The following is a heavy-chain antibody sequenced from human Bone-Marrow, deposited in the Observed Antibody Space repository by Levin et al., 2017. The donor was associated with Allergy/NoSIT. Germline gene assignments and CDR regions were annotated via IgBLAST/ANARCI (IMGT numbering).Heavy chain of an antibody. Sequence: TGGSLRLSCAASGFTFDDFAMHWVRQAPGKGLEWVSGIDLNSVNKAYADSVKGRFTISRDNARNSLYLQMNSLRPEDTALYFCVKDMGATVIAPGAFLFDSWGQGAHVTVSS. CDR1: GFTFDDFA. D-gene: IGHD4-17*01. V-gene: IGHV3-9*01. CDR3: VKDMGATVIAPGAFLFDS. J-gene: IGHJ5*01. CDR2: IDLNSVNK.